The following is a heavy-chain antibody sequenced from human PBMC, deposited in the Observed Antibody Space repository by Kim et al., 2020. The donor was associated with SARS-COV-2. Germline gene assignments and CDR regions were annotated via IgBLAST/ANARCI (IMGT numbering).Heavy chain of an antibody. J-gene: IGHJ4*02. D-gene: IGHD1-26*01. CDR3: ARGALRSGSYLDY. V-gene: IGHV1-69*01. Sequence: YAQKCQGRVTITADESTSTAYMELSSLRSEDTAVYYCARGALRSGSYLDYWRQGTLVTVSS.